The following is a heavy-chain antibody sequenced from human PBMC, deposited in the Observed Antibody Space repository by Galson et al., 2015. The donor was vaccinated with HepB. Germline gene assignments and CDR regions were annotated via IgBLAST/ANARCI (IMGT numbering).Heavy chain of an antibody. V-gene: IGHV3-7*01. CDR3: AREKYYDGSGSDAFDM. D-gene: IGHD3-22*01. CDR2: IKQDGNEQ. CDR1: GFTFSRHW. Sequence: SLRLSCAASGFTFSRHWMTWVRQAPGKGLEWVADIKQDGNEQHYVDSVEGRFTISRDNARNSLFLQMDSLRAEDTAVYYCAREKYYDGSGSDAFDMWGQGTMVTVSA. J-gene: IGHJ3*02.